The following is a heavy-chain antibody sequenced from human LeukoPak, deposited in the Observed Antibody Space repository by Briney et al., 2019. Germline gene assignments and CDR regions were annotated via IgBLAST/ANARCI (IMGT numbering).Heavy chain of an antibody. CDR3: ARHVHSGYDWPILDV. CDR1: GGSISSYD. CDR2: IYYSGST. J-gene: IGHJ6*02. V-gene: IGHV4-59*08. D-gene: IGHD5-12*01. Sequence: SETLSLTCTVSGGSISSYDWSWIRQPPGKGLEWIGYIYYSGSTNYNPSLKSRVTISVDTSKNQFSLKLSSVTAADTAVYYCARHVHSGYDWPILDVWGQGTTVTVSS.